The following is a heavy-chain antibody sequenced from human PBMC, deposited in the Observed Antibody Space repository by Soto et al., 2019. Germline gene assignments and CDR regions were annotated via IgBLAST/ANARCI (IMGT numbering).Heavy chain of an antibody. CDR1: GFIFSSYG. Sequence: QVQLVESGGGVVQPGRSLRLSCAASGFIFSSYGMHWVRQAPGKGLEWVAVISDDGSNKYYADSVKGRFTISRDNSKNTLYLQMNSLRAEDTAVYYCAKEGTTIFGVVPFVYWGQGTLVTVSS. CDR3: AKEGTTIFGVVPFVY. J-gene: IGHJ4*02. D-gene: IGHD3-3*01. V-gene: IGHV3-30*18. CDR2: ISDDGSNK.